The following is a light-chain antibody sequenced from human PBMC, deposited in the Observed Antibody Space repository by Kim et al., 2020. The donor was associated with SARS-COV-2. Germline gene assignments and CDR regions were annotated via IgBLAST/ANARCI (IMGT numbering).Light chain of an antibody. V-gene: IGKV3-11*01. CDR1: QSVSAY. Sequence: LRGSVTRSSAATQSVSAYFAWARQKPGQAPRLVFYDASRRATGLPARFSGSASGTDFTLTISSLEPGVFAVYYCQQRRNWPSLTFCGGTKVDIK. J-gene: IGKJ4*01. CDR2: DAS. CDR3: QQRRNWPSLT.